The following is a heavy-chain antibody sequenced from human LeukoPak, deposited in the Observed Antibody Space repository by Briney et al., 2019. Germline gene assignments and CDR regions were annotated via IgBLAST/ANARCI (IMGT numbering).Heavy chain of an antibody. V-gene: IGHV3-53*04. D-gene: IGHD4-17*01. CDR1: GFIFSSYS. CDR2: IYSGGTT. CDR3: ARVSTVTSYAMDV. Sequence: GGSLRLSCAASGFIFSSYSMNWVRQAPGKGLEWLSIIYSGGTTYYADSVKGRFTISRQTSKNSLYLQMSSLRPEDTAVYYCARVSTVTSYAMDVWGQGTTVTVSS. J-gene: IGHJ6*02.